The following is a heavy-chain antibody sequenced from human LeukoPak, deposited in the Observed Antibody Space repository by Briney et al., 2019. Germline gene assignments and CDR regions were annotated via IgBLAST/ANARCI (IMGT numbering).Heavy chain of an antibody. D-gene: IGHD1-26*01. Sequence: GGSLRLSCAASGFTVSSNYMTWVRQAPGKGLEWVSIIYSGGSTYYADSVKGRFTISRDNSKNTLYLQMNSLRAEDTAVYYCAKNLMGDAAYSWYFDLWGRGTLVTVSS. V-gene: IGHV3-53*01. CDR1: GFTVSSNY. CDR3: AKNLMGDAAYSWYFDL. J-gene: IGHJ2*01. CDR2: IYSGGST.